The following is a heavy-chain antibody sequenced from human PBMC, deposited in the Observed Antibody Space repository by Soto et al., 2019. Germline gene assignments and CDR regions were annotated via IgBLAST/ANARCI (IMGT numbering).Heavy chain of an antibody. V-gene: IGHV4-31*03. CDR2: IYYSGST. Sequence: TLSLTCTVSGGSISSGGYYWSWIRQHPGKGLEWIGYIYYSGSTYYNPSLKSRVTISVDTSKNQFSLKLSSVTAADTAVYYCARVQGCGGDCYSAPVADYWAREPWSPSPQ. CDR1: GGSISSGGYY. J-gene: IGHJ4*02. D-gene: IGHD2-21*02. CDR3: ARVQGCGGDCYSAPVADY.